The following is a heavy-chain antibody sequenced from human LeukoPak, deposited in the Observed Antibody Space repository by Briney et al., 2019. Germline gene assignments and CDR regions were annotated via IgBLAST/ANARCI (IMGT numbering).Heavy chain of an antibody. D-gene: IGHD6-19*01. Sequence: ASVKVSCKSSGYTFNSYGITWVRQAPGQGLEWMGWIHTYNGHTNYAQKLQGRVTMTTDTSTSTAYMGLRSLRSDDTAVYYCARFGLGKHIEVAGIPFDIWGQGTMVTVSS. CDR3: ARFGLGKHIEVAGIPFDI. CDR1: GYTFNSYG. CDR2: IHTYNGHT. V-gene: IGHV1-18*01. J-gene: IGHJ3*02.